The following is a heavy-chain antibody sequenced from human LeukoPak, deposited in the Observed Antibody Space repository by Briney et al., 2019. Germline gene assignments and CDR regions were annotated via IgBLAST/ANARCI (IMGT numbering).Heavy chain of an antibody. V-gene: IGHV1-18*01. D-gene: IGHD6-6*01. CDR1: GYTFTKYG. J-gene: IGHJ4*02. CDR3: ARDHGIAARPGY. Sequence: GASVKVSCKASGYTFTKYGISWVRQAPGQGLEWMGWIGTSSGNTNYAQKLQGRVTMTTDTSTSTAYMELRSLRSDDTAVYYCARDHGIAARPGYWGQGTLVTVSS. CDR2: IGTSSGNT.